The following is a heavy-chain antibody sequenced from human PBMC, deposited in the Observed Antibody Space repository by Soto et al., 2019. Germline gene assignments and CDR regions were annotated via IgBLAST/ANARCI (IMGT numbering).Heavy chain of an antibody. CDR3: ARDGALGENDSDYGRNV. D-gene: IGHD3-16*01. Sequence: QVQLVQSGAEVKKPGASVKVSCKASGYTFTSYGISWVRQAPGQGLEWMGWISAYNGNTNYAQKLQGRVTMTTDTSTSTSDMALRSLRSDDTVVSYCARDGALGENDSDYGRNVWGLGSTVGVCS. J-gene: IGHJ6*02. V-gene: IGHV1-18*01. CDR1: GYTFTSYG. CDR2: ISAYNGNT.